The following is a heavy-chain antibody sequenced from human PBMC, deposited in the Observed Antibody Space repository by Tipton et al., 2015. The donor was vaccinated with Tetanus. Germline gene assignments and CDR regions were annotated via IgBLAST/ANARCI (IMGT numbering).Heavy chain of an antibody. Sequence: SLRLSCEASGFTFGRFGMHWVRQAPGKGLEWVAVISYDGGNKFYADSVQGRFTISRDNSKNTFYLEMHSLRSEDTAVYFCAKDDAGLAQRGGFYFASWGQGTLVTVSS. CDR2: ISYDGGNK. V-gene: IGHV3-30*18. J-gene: IGHJ4*02. CDR1: GFTFGRFG. D-gene: IGHD3/OR15-3a*01. CDR3: AKDDAGLAQRGGFYFAS.